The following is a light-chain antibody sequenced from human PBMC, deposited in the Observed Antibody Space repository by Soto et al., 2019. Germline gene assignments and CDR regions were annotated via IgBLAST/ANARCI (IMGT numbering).Light chain of an antibody. CDR3: QQYLNFPIT. Sequence: LSASVGDRVTITCRAGQSIINWLAWYQQKPGKAPRFLIHQASVLETGVPSRFSGSGSETEFALTINSLQPDDFGVYYCQQYLNFPITFGQGTRLEIK. CDR1: QSIINW. CDR2: QAS. V-gene: IGKV1-5*03. J-gene: IGKJ5*01.